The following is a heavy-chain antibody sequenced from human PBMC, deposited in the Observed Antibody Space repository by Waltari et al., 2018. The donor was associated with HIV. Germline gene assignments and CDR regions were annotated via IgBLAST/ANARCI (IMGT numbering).Heavy chain of an antibody. CDR1: GYTFTNYW. CDR2: VLPGDSDT. CDR3: ARLKDIVVVTSLSAFDY. V-gene: IGHV5-51*01. D-gene: IGHD2-15*01. J-gene: IGHJ4*02. Sequence: EVQLVQSGPEVKKPGESLKISCKVSGYTFTNYWIGWARQVPGKGLEWMGIVLPGDSDTTYSPSFQGQVTISADKSITTAYLQWSSLKASDTAMYYCARLKDIVVVTSLSAFDYWGQGTLVTVSS.